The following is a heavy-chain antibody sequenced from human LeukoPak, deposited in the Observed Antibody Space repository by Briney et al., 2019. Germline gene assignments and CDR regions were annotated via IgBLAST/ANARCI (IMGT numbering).Heavy chain of an antibody. V-gene: IGHV4-38-2*01. J-gene: IGHJ5*02. Sequence: SETLSLTCAVSGYSISSGYYWGWIRQPPGKGLEWIGGIYHSGSTYYNPSLKSRVTISVDTSKNQFSLKLSSVTAADTAVYYCARLGGGCSSTSCYGWFDPWGQGTLVTVSS. CDR3: ARLGGGCSSTSCYGWFDP. D-gene: IGHD2-2*01. CDR2: IYHSGST. CDR1: GYSISSGYY.